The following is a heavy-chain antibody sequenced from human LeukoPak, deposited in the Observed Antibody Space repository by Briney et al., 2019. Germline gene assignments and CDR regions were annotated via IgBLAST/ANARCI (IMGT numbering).Heavy chain of an antibody. CDR2: IKSKTDGGTT. V-gene: IGHV3-15*01. J-gene: IGHJ4*02. Sequence: GGSLRLSCAASGFTFSYAMSWVRQAPGKGLEWVGRIKSKTDGGTTDYVAPVKGRFIISRDDSKNTLYLQMNSLKTEDTAVYYCTTDPMGGYFDYWGQGTLVTVSS. CDR1: GFTFSYA. CDR3: TTDPMGGYFDY. D-gene: IGHD3-10*01.